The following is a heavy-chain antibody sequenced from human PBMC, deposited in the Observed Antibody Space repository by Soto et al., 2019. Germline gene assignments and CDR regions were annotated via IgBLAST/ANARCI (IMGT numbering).Heavy chain of an antibody. V-gene: IGHV3-23*01. D-gene: IGHD5-18*01. CDR3: AKGRGIQLWSIFDY. CDR1: GFTLSSYA. Sequence: GGSLRLSCAASGFTLSSYAMSWVRQAPGKGLEWVSAISGSGGSTYYADSVKGRFTISRDNSKNTLYLQMNSLRAEDTAVYYCAKGRGIQLWSIFDYWGQGTLVTVSS. J-gene: IGHJ4*02. CDR2: ISGSGGST.